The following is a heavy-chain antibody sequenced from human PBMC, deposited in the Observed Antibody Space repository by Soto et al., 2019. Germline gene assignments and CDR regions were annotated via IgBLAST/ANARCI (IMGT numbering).Heavy chain of an antibody. D-gene: IGHD5-12*01. J-gene: IGHJ4*02. Sequence: GGSLRLSCAASGFTFSSYAMSRVRQAPGKGLEWVSAISGSGGSTYYADSVKGRFTISRDNSKNTLYLQMNSLRAEDTAVYYCAKDIRREMATILDYWGQGTLVTVSS. CDR1: GFTFSSYA. V-gene: IGHV3-23*01. CDR3: AKDIRREMATILDY. CDR2: ISGSGGST.